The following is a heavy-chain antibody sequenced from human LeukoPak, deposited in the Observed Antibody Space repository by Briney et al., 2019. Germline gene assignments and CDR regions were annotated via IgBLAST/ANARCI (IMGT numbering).Heavy chain of an antibody. J-gene: IGHJ4*02. V-gene: IGHV3-30*04. CDR3: AKVKAGGSGSWGDY. D-gene: IGHD3-10*01. CDR2: ISYDGSNK. Sequence: GGSLRLSCAASGFTFSSYAMHWVRQAPGKGLEWVAVISYDGSNKYYADSVRGRFTISRDNSKNTLYLQMISLRAEDTAVYYCAKVKAGGSGSWGDYWGQGTLVTVSS. CDR1: GFTFSSYA.